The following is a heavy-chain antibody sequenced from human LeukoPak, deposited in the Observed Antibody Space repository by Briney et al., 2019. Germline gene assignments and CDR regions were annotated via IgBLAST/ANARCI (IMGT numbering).Heavy chain of an antibody. CDR2: IIPIFGTA. CDR3: TRGTTDDAFDI. J-gene: IGHJ3*02. V-gene: IGHV1-69*05. D-gene: IGHD2/OR15-2a*01. CDR1: GGTFSSYA. Sequence: ASVKVSCKASGGTFSSYAISWVRQAPGQGLEWMGGIIPIFGTANYAQKFQGRVTITTDESTSTAYMELSSLRSEDTAVYYCTRGTTDDAFDIWGQGTMVTVSS.